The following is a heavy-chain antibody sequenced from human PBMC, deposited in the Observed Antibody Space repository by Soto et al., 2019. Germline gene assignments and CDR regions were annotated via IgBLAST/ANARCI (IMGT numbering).Heavy chain of an antibody. J-gene: IGHJ4*02. Sequence: GASVKVSCKASGYTFTSYGISWVRQAPGQGLEWMGWISAYNGNTNYAQKLQGRVTMTTDTSTSTAYMELRSLRSDDTAVYYCARGLGYCSSTSCISDSGLAPNDYWGQGTLVTVSS. D-gene: IGHD2-2*01. CDR3: ARGLGYCSSTSCISDSGLAPNDY. V-gene: IGHV1-18*01. CDR2: ISAYNGNT. CDR1: GYTFTSYG.